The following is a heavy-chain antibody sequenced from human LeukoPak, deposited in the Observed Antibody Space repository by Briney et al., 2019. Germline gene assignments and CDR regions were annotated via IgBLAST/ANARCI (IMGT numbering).Heavy chain of an antibody. CDR2: VSAGYIT. V-gene: IGHV3-23*01. D-gene: IGHD6-13*01. J-gene: IGHJ3*02. Sequence: GGSLRLSCAASGFTFSSSSMSWVRQAPGKGLEWVSSVSAGYITYYAGSVKGRFTISRDNSKNTLYLQMKSLRAEDTAIYYCAKGAGSSAFDIWGQGTMVTVSS. CDR1: GFTFSSSS. CDR3: AKGAGSSAFDI.